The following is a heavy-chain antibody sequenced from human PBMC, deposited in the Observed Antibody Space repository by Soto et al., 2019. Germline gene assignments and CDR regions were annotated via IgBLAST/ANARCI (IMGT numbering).Heavy chain of an antibody. V-gene: IGHV1-2*02. D-gene: IGHD6-19*01. CDR3: ARDEAKGQWLVPLDY. Sequence: GASVKVSCKASGYTFTGYYMHWVRQAPGQGLEWMGWINPNSGGTNYAQKFQGRVTMTRDTSISTAYMELSRLRSDDTAVYYCARDEAKGQWLVPLDYWGQRTLVTVSA. CDR1: GYTFTGYY. J-gene: IGHJ4*02. CDR2: INPNSGGT.